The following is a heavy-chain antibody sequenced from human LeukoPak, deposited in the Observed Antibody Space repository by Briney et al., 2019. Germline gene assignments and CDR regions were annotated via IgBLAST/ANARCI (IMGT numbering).Heavy chain of an antibody. D-gene: IGHD6-6*01. Sequence: GGSLRLSCTASGLTFTNYWMIWVRQAPGKGLEWVANINHDASEKYYVGSVEGRFTISRDNAKNLLFLQMNSLRAEDTGVYYCATSSYSSSSSWGQGTLVTVSS. V-gene: IGHV3-7*01. CDR2: INHDASEK. CDR1: GLTFTNYW. CDR3: ATSSYSSSSS. J-gene: IGHJ5*02.